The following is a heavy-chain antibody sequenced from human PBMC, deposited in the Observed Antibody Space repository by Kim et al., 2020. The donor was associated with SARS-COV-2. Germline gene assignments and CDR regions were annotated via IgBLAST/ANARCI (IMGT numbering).Heavy chain of an antibody. CDR2: INHSGST. V-gene: IGHV4-34*01. CDR3: APLGYCSSTSCYQGWFDP. J-gene: IGHJ5*02. D-gene: IGHD2-2*01. CDR1: GGSFSGYY. Sequence: SETLSLTCAVYGGSFSGYYWSWIRQPPGKGLEWIGEINHSGSTNYNPSLKSRVTISVDTSKNQFSLKLSSVTAADTAVYYCAPLGYCSSTSCYQGWFDPWGQGTLVTVSS.